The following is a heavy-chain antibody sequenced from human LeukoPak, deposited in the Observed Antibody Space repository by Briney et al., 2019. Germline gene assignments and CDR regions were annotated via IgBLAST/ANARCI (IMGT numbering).Heavy chain of an antibody. D-gene: IGHD2/OR15-2a*01. J-gene: IGHJ3*02. CDR1: GGSISSGDYY. CDR3: VVYGQGAFDI. V-gene: IGHV4-30-4*01. CDR2: IYYSGST. Sequence: SETLSLTCTVSGGSISSGDYYWSWIRQPPGKGLEWIGYIYYSGSTYYNPSLKSRVTISVDTSKNQFSLKLSCVTAADTAVYYCVVYGQGAFDIWGQGTMVTVSS.